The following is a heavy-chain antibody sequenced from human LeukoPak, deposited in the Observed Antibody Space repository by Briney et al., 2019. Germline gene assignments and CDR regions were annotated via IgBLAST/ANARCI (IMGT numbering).Heavy chain of an antibody. J-gene: IGHJ4*02. CDR3: ATVIPGGDAVDFDY. CDR2: FDPEDGET. CDR1: LYTPTGIS. V-gene: IGHV1-24*01. D-gene: IGHD2-21*02. Sequence: ASLKVSCKHSLYTPTGISIRCGRHGPGERLGWRVGFDPEDGETIYAQKFQGRVPMTEDTSTDTAYMELSSMRPEDTAVYYCATVIPGGDAVDFDYWGQDTLVTVSS.